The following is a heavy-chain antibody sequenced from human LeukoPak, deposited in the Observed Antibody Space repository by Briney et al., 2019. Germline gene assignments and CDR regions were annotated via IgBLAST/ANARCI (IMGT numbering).Heavy chain of an antibody. CDR2: INSDGSST. Sequence: GGSLRLSCAASGFTFSSYWMHWVRQAPGKGLVWVSRINSDGSSTSYADSVKGRFTISRDNAKNTLYLQMNSLRAEDTAVYYCAREYCSGGSCYSGVDYWGQGTLVTVSS. CDR1: GFTFSSYW. J-gene: IGHJ4*02. V-gene: IGHV3-74*01. D-gene: IGHD2-15*01. CDR3: AREYCSGGSCYSGVDY.